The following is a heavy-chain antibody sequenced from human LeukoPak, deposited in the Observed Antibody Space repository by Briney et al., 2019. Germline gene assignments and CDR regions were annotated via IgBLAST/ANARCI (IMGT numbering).Heavy chain of an antibody. Sequence: PGGSLRLSCAASGFTFSSYSMNWVRQAPGKGLVWVSRINSDGSSTSYADSVKGRFTISRDNAKNTLYLQMNSLRAEDTAVYYCARFKRGYCSSTSCFSYYYYYMDVWGKGTTVTVSS. CDR3: ARFKRGYCSSTSCFSYYYYYMDV. D-gene: IGHD2-2*01. V-gene: IGHV3-74*01. CDR1: GFTFSSYS. CDR2: INSDGSST. J-gene: IGHJ6*03.